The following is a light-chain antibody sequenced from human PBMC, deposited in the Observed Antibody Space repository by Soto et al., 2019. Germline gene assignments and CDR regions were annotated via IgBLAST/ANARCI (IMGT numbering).Light chain of an antibody. J-gene: IGLJ3*02. V-gene: IGLV8-61*01. CDR1: SGSVSTSYY. CDR2: STN. Sequence: QTVVTQEPSFSVSPGGTVTLTCGLSSGSVSTSYYPSWYQQTPGQAPRTLIYSTNTRSSGVPVRFSGSILGYKAALTITGAQADDESDYYCVLYMGSGISVFGGGTKLTVL. CDR3: VLYMGSGISV.